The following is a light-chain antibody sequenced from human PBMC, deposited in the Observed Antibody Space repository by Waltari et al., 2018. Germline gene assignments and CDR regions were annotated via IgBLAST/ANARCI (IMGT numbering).Light chain of an antibody. Sequence: QSALTQPASVSGSPGQSITVSCTGTSTDVGTYNLVSWYQQHPGQPPKLIIFEVTKRPSGVSSRFSGSKSGNTASLTISGLQDEDEADYYCCSYAGGQLFVFGTGTEVSVL. V-gene: IGLV2-23*02. CDR3: CSYAGGQLFV. J-gene: IGLJ1*01. CDR1: STDVGTYNL. CDR2: EVT.